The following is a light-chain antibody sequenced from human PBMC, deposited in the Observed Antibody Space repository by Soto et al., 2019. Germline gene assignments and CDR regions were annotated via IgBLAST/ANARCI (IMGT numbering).Light chain of an antibody. CDR2: EVS. Sequence: QSALTQPASVSGSPGQSITISCTGSSNDIGAYKYVSWYQQYPGKAPKLIIFEVSRRPSGVSNRFSGSKSANTASLTISGLQAEDEADYYCTSHTASSTWVFGGGTKVTVL. J-gene: IGLJ3*02. CDR1: SNDIGAYKY. CDR3: TSHTASSTWV. V-gene: IGLV2-14*01.